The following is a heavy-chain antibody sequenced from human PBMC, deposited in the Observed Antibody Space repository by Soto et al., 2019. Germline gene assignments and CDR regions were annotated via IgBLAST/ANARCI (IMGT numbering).Heavy chain of an antibody. J-gene: IGHJ5*02. CDR1: GGSISSYY. CDR2: IYYSGST. Sequence: SETLSLTCTVSGGSISSYYWSWIRQPPGKGLEWIGYIYYSGSTNYNPSLKSRVTISVDTSKNQFSLKLSSVTAADTAVYYCATYSSSWLRNWFDPWGQGTLVTVSS. V-gene: IGHV4-59*01. D-gene: IGHD6-13*01. CDR3: ATYSSSWLRNWFDP.